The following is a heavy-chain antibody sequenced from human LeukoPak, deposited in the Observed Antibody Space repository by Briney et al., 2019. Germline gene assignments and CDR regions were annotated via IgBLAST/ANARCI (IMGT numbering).Heavy chain of an antibody. D-gene: IGHD6-19*01. CDR2: ISYDGSNK. V-gene: IGHV3-30*18. J-gene: IGHJ4*02. CDR3: AKKTVAVDFDY. Sequence: GGSLRLSCAASGFTFSSYAIHWVRQAPGKGLEWVAVISYDGSNKYYADSVKGRFTISRDNSKNTLYLQMNSLRAEDTAVYYCAKKTVAVDFDYWGQGTLVTVSS. CDR1: GFTFSSYA.